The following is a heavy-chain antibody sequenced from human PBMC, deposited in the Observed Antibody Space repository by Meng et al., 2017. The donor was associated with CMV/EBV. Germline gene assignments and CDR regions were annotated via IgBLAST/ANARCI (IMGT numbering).Heavy chain of an antibody. CDR3: AKDIVLMVYAIGLDY. J-gene: IGHJ4*02. CDR2: ISSSGSTI. D-gene: IGHD2-8*01. Sequence: GESLKISCAASGFTFSDYYMSWIRQAPGKGLEWVSYISSSGSTIYYADSVKGRFTISRDNAKNSLYLQMNSLRAEDTAVYYCAKDIVLMVYAIGLDYWGQGTLVTVSS. CDR1: GFTFSDYY. V-gene: IGHV3-11*01.